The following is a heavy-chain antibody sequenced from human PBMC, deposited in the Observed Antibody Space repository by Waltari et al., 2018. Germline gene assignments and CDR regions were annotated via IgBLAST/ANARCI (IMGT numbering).Heavy chain of an antibody. J-gene: IGHJ3*01. CDR3: VRVADCGGACHPGGPFDL. V-gene: IGHV3-7*01. D-gene: IGHD2-21*02. CDR2: IKQGGSEK. Sequence: EVRLVASGGTLVHPGGSLRLSSAPSGFTFKNYRMKSFRQPPGEGLEWVADIKQGGSEKYYVDSVKGRFTVSRDDAENSVYLEMNSLRAGDTAVYYCVRVADCGGACHPGGPFDLWGHGTMVVVSS. CDR1: GFTFKNYR.